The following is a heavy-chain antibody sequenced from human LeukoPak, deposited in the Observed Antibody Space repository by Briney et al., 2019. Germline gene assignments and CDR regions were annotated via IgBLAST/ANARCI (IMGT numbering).Heavy chain of an antibody. CDR1: GGSISRNY. Sequence: SETLSLTCTVSGGSISRNYWNWIRQPPGKGLEWIGNIYYSETTNYNPSLKSRVSISVDTSKNLLSLKLSSVAAAGTAVYYCARDLVGSSDAFDMWGRGTMVTVSS. J-gene: IGHJ3*02. V-gene: IGHV4-59*01. CDR2: IYYSETT. CDR3: ARDLVGSSDAFDM. D-gene: IGHD2-8*02.